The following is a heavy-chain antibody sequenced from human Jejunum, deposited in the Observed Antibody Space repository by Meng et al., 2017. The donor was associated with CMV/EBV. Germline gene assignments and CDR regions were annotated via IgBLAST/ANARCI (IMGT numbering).Heavy chain of an antibody. Sequence: QGAGPGPVKPSEPLSLTWSVSGGSVSDYYWSWIRQSAGKGLEWIGRISVSGYSDYSPSLKSRVTMSVDTSKNQFSLSLNSVTPADTALYYCVRDLIRDHSGSWFDSWGQGTLVTVSS. D-gene: IGHD3-22*01. CDR3: VRDLIRDHSGSWFDS. V-gene: IGHV4-4*07. CDR1: GGSVSDYY. J-gene: IGHJ5*01. CDR2: ISVSGYS.